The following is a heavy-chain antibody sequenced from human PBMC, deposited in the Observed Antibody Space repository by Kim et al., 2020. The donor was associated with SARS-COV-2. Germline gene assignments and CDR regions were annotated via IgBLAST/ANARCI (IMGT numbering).Heavy chain of an antibody. CDR2: IYQSGGT. J-gene: IGHJ4*02. V-gene: IGHV4-30-2*01. D-gene: IGHD4-4*01. Sequence: SETLSLTCDVSGASINSGSYSWIWIRRPPGQGLEWIASIYQSGGTYYNPSLKSRATISMDRSKNQFSLTLTSVTAPDTAVYYCTRGPYSDYFDYWGQGT. CDR1: GASINSGSYS. CDR3: TRGPYSDYFDY.